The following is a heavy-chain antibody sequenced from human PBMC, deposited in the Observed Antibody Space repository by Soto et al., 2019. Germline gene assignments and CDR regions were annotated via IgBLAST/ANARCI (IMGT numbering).Heavy chain of an antibody. Sequence: QVQLVQSGAEVKKPGSSVKVSCKASGGTFSSYAISWVRQAPGQGLEWMGGIIPISGTANYAQKFQGRVTITADQSTSTAYMELRTTGSEDTAVYYCAGSQRSSTRSEGYYYYYYGMDVRCQGTTVIVYS. CDR2: IIPISGTA. CDR1: GGTFSSYA. D-gene: IGHD2-2*01. J-gene: IGHJ6*02. V-gene: IGHV1-69*01. CDR3: AGSQRSSTRSEGYYYYYYGMDV.